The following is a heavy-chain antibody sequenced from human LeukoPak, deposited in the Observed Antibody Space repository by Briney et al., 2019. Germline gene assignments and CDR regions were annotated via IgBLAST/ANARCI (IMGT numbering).Heavy chain of an antibody. D-gene: IGHD5-18*01. CDR1: GFTFSSYS. J-gene: IGHJ4*02. Sequence: PGGSLRLSCAASGFTFSSYSMHWVRQAPGKGLEWVAFIRYDGSNKYYADSVKGRFTISRDNSKNTLYLQMNSLRAEDTAVYYCANIRGYSLRSPLAYWGQGTLVTVSS. CDR3: ANIRGYSLRSPLAY. CDR2: IRYDGSNK. V-gene: IGHV3-30*02.